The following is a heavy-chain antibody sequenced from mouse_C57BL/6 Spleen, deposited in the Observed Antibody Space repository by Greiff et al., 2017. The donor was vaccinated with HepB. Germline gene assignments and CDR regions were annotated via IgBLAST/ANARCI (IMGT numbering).Heavy chain of an antibody. V-gene: IGHV5-17*01. CDR1: GFTFSDYG. Sequence: EVQGVESGGGLVKPGGSLKLSCAASGFTFSDYGMHWVRQAPEKGLEWVAYISSGSSTIYYADTVKGRFTISRDNAKNTLFLQMTSLRSEDTAMYYCAKLLITTVVAEGYFDVWGTGTTVTVSS. CDR3: AKLLITTVVAEGYFDV. D-gene: IGHD1-1*01. CDR2: ISSGSSTI. J-gene: IGHJ1*03.